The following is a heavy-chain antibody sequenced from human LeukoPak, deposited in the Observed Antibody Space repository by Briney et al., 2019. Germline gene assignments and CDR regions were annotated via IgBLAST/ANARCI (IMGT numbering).Heavy chain of an antibody. CDR2: IKYDGDEE. CDR1: GFTFSDYL. Sequence: GGSLRLSCAASGFTFSDYLMSWMRQAPGKGLEWVANIKYDGDEEYYVDSVKGRFTISKDNAKNSLYLQLNSLRVEDTAVYYCKSGGAAPGSFENGGQETWVTVSP. J-gene: IGHJ4*02. V-gene: IGHV3-7*01. CDR3: KSGGAAPGSFEN. D-gene: IGHD6-25*01.